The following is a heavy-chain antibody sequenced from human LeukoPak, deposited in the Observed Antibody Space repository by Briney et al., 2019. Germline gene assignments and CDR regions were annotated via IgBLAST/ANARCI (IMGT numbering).Heavy chain of an antibody. V-gene: IGHV1-18*01. D-gene: IGHD4-17*01. CDR3: ARAQLRTTVTTSWVYYFDY. CDR1: GYTSTSYG. CDR2: ISAYNGNT. J-gene: IGHJ4*02. Sequence: ASVKVSCKASGYTSTSYGISWVRQAPGQGLEWMGWISAYNGNTNYAQKLQGRVTMTTDTSTSTAYMELRSLSSDDTAVYYCARAQLRTTVTTSWVYYFDYWGQGTLVTVSS.